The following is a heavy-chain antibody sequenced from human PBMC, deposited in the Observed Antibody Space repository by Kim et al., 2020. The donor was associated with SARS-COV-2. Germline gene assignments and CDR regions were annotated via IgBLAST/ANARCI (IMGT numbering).Heavy chain of an antibody. CDR3: ARGALEIFGVVGWFDP. CDR2: IYYSGST. D-gene: IGHD3-3*01. Sequence: SETLSLTCTVSGGSISSYYWSWIRQPPGKGLEWIGYIYYSGSTNYNPSLKSRVTISVDTSKNQFSLKLSSVTAADTAVYYCARGALEIFGVVGWFDPWGQGTRVTVSS. CDR1: GGSISSYY. J-gene: IGHJ5*02. V-gene: IGHV4-59*13.